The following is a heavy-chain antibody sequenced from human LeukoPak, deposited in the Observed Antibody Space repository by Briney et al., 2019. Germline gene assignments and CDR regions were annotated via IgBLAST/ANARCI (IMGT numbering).Heavy chain of an antibody. CDR3: ARGYYDSSGYTALRY. CDR1: GFTFSSYA. Sequence: GGSLRLSCAASGFTFSSYAMNWVRQAPGKGLVWVSRMNDDGSGISYADSVKGRFTISRDHAKNTLYLQMNSLRAEDTAVYYCARGYYDSSGYTALRYWGQGTLVTVSS. V-gene: IGHV3-74*01. J-gene: IGHJ4*02. CDR2: MNDDGSGI. D-gene: IGHD3-22*01.